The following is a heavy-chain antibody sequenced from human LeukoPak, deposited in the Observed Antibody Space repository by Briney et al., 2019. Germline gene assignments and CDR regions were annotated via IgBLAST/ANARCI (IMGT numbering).Heavy chain of an antibody. Sequence: ASVKVSCKASGYTFTGYYMHWVRQAPGQGLEWMGWINPNSGGTTYAQNFKGRVTMTWDTSISTAYMELSRLRSDDTAVYYCAREWELLRKYLYHWGRAPWSPSPQ. J-gene: IGHJ1*01. CDR2: INPNSGGT. CDR3: AREWELLRKYLYH. CDR1: GYTFTGYY. V-gene: IGHV1-2*02. D-gene: IGHD1-26*01.